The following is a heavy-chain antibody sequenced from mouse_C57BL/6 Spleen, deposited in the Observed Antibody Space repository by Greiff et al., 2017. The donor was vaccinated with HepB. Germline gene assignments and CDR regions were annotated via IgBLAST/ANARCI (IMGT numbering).Heavy chain of an antibody. CDR3: ARYGGSGRYWYIDV. Sequence: EVQLVESGGGLVKPGGSLKLSCAASGFTFSDYGMHWVRQAPEKGLEWVAYISSGSSTIYYADTVKGRYPISRDNAKNTPFLQMTSLRSEDTAMYYCARYGGSGRYWYIDVWGTGTTVTVSS. CDR1: GFTFSDYG. V-gene: IGHV5-17*01. D-gene: IGHD1-1*01. J-gene: IGHJ1*03. CDR2: ISSGSSTI.